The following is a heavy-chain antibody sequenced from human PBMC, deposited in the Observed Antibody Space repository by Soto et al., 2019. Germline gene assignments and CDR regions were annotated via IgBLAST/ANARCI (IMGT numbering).Heavy chain of an antibody. CDR1: GFTFSSYA. CDR3: AKRRGAGGHFDY. V-gene: IGHV3-23*01. Sequence: GGSPRPSCAASGFTFSSYAMGWVRQGPGKGLEWVAVVSIGGSTHYADSVRGRFTISRDNSKNTLSLQMNSLTAEDTAVYFCAKRRGAGGHFDYWGQGALVTVSS. CDR2: VSIGGST. J-gene: IGHJ4*02. D-gene: IGHD2-15*01.